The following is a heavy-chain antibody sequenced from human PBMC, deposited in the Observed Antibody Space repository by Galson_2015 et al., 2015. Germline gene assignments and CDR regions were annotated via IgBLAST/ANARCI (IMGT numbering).Heavy chain of an antibody. CDR1: GYSFTSYW. J-gene: IGHJ1*01. CDR2: IYPGDSDT. D-gene: IGHD6-19*01. Sequence: QSGAEVKKPGESLKISRKGSGYSFTSYWIGWVRQMPGKGLEWMGIIYPGDSDTRYSPSFQGQVTISADKSISTAYLQWSSLKASDTAMYYCARQATSSGWYMAGAEYFQHWGQGTLVTVSS. V-gene: IGHV5-51*01. CDR3: ARQATSSGWYMAGAEYFQH.